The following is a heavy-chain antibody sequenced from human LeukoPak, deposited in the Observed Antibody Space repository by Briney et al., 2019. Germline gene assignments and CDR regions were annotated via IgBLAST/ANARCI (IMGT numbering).Heavy chain of an antibody. CDR1: GFTFSSAW. J-gene: IGHJ4*02. CDR2: IKSKTDGGTT. V-gene: IGHV3-15*01. D-gene: IGHD3-10*01. Sequence: GGSLRLSCAASGFTFSSAWMSWVRQAPGKGLEWVGRIKSKTDGGTTDYAAPVKGRFTISRDDSKNTLYLQMNSLKTEDTAVYYCTTEAYYYGSGSIDYWGQGTLVTVSS. CDR3: TTEAYYYGSGSIDY.